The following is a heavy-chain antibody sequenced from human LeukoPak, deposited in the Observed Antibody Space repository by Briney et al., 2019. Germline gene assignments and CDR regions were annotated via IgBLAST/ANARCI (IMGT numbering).Heavy chain of an antibody. CDR2: FSGSGGTT. CDR1: GFTFSNYA. J-gene: IGHJ6*03. D-gene: IGHD2-8*01. V-gene: IGHV3-23*01. Sequence: QPGGSLRLSCAASGFTFSNYAMNWVRQAPGRGLEWVSGFSGSGGTTYYADSVKGRFTISRDNSKNTLYLQMTSLRVEDTAVYYCANGNRCTSPNCLGYYYFYMDVWGKGTTVTVSS. CDR3: ANGNRCTSPNCLGYYYFYMDV.